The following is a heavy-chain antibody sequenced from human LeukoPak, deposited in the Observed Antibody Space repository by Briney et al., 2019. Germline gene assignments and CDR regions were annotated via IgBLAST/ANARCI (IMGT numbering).Heavy chain of an antibody. J-gene: IGHJ4*02. D-gene: IGHD3-22*01. CDR2: ISYDGSNK. Sequence: GGSLRLSCAASGFTFSSYAMHWVRQAPGKGLEWVAVISYDGSNKYYADSVKGRFTISRDNSKSTVYLQMNSLRAAGTAVYYCAKDEAYYYGSRGNFDYWGQGTLVTVSS. CDR3: AKDEAYYYGSRGNFDY. V-gene: IGHV3-30-3*01. CDR1: GFTFSSYA.